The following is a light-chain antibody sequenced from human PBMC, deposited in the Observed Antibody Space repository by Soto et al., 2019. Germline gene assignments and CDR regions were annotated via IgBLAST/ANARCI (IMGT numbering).Light chain of an antibody. Sequence: QSVLTQSSSASASLGSSVKLTCTLSSGHISYVIARHQQQPGKAPRFLMNLEGRGRSNKGSGVPDRFSGSSSGADRYLTISNLQFEDEADYYCETWDRNTWVFGGGTKVTVL. CDR1: SGHISYV. CDR2: LEGRGRS. CDR3: ETWDRNTWV. J-gene: IGLJ3*02. V-gene: IGLV4-60*02.